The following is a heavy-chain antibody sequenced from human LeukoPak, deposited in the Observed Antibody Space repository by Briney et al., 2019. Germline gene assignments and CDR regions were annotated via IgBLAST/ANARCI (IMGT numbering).Heavy chain of an antibody. CDR2: ISSSGSTI. J-gene: IGHJ5*02. Sequence: GGSLRLSCAASGFTFSSYEMNWVRQAPGKGLEWVSYISSSGSTIYYADSVKGRFTISRDNAKNSLYLQMNSLRAEDTAVYYCARGRSSGYYYSPPYNWFDPWGQGTLVTVSS. CDR3: ARGRSSGYYYSPPYNWFDP. D-gene: IGHD3-22*01. CDR1: GFTFSSYE. V-gene: IGHV3-48*03.